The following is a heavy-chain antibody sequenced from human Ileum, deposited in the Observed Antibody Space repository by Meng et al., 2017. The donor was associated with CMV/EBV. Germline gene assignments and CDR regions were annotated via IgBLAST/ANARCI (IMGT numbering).Heavy chain of an antibody. CDR1: GYTFTDYF. J-gene: IGHJ5*02. D-gene: IGHD5-12*01. CDR2: IKFNSGGT. CDR3: VPYSGSSFRFDP. Sequence: CKAAGYTFTDYFIQWMRPAPGQGLEWMGWIKFNSGGTNYAQKFQGRVTMTRDTSVSTAYMELNSLRSDDTAVYYCVPYSGSSFRFDPWGQGTLVTVSS. V-gene: IGHV1-2*02.